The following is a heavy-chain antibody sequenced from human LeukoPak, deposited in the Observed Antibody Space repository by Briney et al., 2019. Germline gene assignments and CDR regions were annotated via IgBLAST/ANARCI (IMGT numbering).Heavy chain of an antibody. J-gene: IGHJ6*03. Sequence: SETLSLTCTVSGGSISSYYWSWIRQPPGKGLEWIGYIYTSGSTNYNPSLKSRVTISVDTSKNQFSLKLSSVTAADTAVYYCARARYYYYYYMDVWGKGTTVNVSS. V-gene: IGHV4-4*09. CDR3: ARARYYYYYYMDV. CDR2: IYTSGST. CDR1: GGSISSYY.